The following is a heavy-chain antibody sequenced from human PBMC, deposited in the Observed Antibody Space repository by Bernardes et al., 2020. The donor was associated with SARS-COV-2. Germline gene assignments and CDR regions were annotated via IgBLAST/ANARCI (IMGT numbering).Heavy chain of an antibody. CDR1: GFTYSAYW. D-gene: IGHD3-16*01. J-gene: IGHJ4*02. Sequence: ESLRLSCAASGFTYSAYWMTWVRQAPGKGLEWVANIKQDGTDKYYVDSVKGRFTISRDNTENSLYLQLNSLRAEDTAVFYCARLRGGYIDSWGQGTLVTVSS. CDR2: IKQDGTDK. CDR3: ARLRGGYIDS. V-gene: IGHV3-7*01.